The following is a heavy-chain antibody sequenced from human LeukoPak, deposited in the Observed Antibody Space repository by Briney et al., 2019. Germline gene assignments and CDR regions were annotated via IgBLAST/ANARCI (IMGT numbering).Heavy chain of an antibody. CDR1: GYTFTGYY. CDR3: ARPLYYYDSSGYYSKGLLGN. V-gene: IGHV1-2*02. Sequence: GASVKVSCKASGYTFTGYYMHWVRQAPGQGLGWMGWINPNSGGTNYAQKFQGRVTMTRDTSISTAYMELSRLRSDDTAVYYCARPLYYYDSSGYYSKGLLGNWGQGTLVTVSS. J-gene: IGHJ4*02. D-gene: IGHD3-22*01. CDR2: INPNSGGT.